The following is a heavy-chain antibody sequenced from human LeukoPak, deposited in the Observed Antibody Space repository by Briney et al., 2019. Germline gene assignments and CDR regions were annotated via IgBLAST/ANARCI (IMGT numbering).Heavy chain of an antibody. CDR2: IYYSGST. CDR3: ARQGIAAADAFDI. CDR1: GGSISSYY. Sequence: PSETLSLTCTVSGGSISSYYRSWIRQPPGKGLEWIGYIYYSGSTNYNPSLKSRVTISVDTSKNQFSLKLSSVTAADTAVYYCARQGIAAADAFDIWGQGTMVTVSS. J-gene: IGHJ3*02. D-gene: IGHD6-13*01. V-gene: IGHV4-59*08.